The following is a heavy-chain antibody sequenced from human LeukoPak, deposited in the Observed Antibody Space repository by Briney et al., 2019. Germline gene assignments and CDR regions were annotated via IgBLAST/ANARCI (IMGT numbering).Heavy chain of an antibody. CDR2: IYYSGST. Sequence: SETLSLTCTVSGGSISSSSYYWGWIRQPPGKGLEWIGSIYYSGSTYYNPSLKSRVTISVDTSKNQFSLKLSSVTAADTAVYYCASSKPPAHNRIAVAGTDYWGQGTLVTVSS. J-gene: IGHJ4*02. D-gene: IGHD6-19*01. CDR1: GGSISSSSYY. CDR3: ASSKPPAHNRIAVAGTDY. V-gene: IGHV4-39*01.